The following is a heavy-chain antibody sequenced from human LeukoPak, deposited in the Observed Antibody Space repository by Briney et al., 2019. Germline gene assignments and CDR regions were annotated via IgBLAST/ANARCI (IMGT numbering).Heavy chain of an antibody. Sequence: SQTLSLTCTVSGGSISSGSYYWSWIRQPAGKGLEWIGRIYTSGSTNYNPSLKSRVTISVDTSKNQFSLKLSSVTAADTAVYYCARRVLWFKYAFDIWGQGTMVTVSS. V-gene: IGHV4-61*02. CDR2: IYTSGST. D-gene: IGHD3-10*01. CDR3: ARRVLWFKYAFDI. CDR1: GGSISSGSYY. J-gene: IGHJ3*02.